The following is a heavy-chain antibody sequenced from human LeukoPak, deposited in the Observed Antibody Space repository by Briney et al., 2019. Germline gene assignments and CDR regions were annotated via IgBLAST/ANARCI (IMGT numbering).Heavy chain of an antibody. CDR2: INPSGGST. CDR1: GYTFTLYY. CDR3: ARAKDIVVVPAADRPWCDP. D-gene: IGHD2-2*01. J-gene: IGHJ5*02. Sequence: ASVKVSCKASGYTFTLYYMHWVRQAPGQGLEWMGIINPSGGSTSYAQQFQGRVTMTRDTSTSTVYMELSSLRSEDTAVYYCARAKDIVVVPAADRPWCDPWGQGTLVTVSS. V-gene: IGHV1-46*01.